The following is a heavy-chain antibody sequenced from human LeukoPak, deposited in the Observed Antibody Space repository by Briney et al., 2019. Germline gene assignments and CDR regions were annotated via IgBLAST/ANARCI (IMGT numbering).Heavy chain of an antibody. CDR1: GGSISSYY. D-gene: IGHD1-1*01. CDR2: IYYSGST. CDR3: ARDYHGNAFDY. J-gene: IGHJ4*02. V-gene: IGHV4-59*01. Sequence: PSETLSLTCTVSGGSISSYYWSWIRQPPGKGLEWIGYIYYSGSTNYNPSLKSRVTISVDTSKNQFSLKLSSVTAADTAVYYCARDYHGNAFDYWGQGTLGTVSS.